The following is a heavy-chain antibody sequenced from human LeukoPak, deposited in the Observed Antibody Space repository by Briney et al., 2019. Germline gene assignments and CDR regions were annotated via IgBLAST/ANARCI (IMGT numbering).Heavy chain of an antibody. D-gene: IGHD5-18*01. V-gene: IGHV3-30*18. J-gene: IGHJ6*02. Sequence: GGSLRLSCAASGFTFSSYGMHWVRQAPGKGLEWVAVISYDGSNKYYADSVKGRFTISRDNSKNTLYLQMNSLRAEDTAVYYCAKDLKARGYSYGLYYYYYGMDVWGQGTTVTVSS. CDR3: AKDLKARGYSYGLYYYYYGMDV. CDR1: GFTFSSYG. CDR2: ISYDGSNK.